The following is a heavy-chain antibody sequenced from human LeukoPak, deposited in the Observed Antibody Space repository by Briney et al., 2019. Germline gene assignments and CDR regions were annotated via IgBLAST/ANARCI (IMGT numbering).Heavy chain of an antibody. Sequence: GGSLRLSCAASGFPFNVRTMSWVRQAPGKGLDWVASMRQGGSEIYYVDSVKGRFTISRDNPKNSLYLQMNSLRAEDTAVYYCARGGATRGRFENWGQGTLVTVSS. CDR1: GFPFNVRT. CDR2: MRQGGSEI. D-gene: IGHD1-26*01. J-gene: IGHJ4*02. CDR3: ARGGATRGRFEN. V-gene: IGHV3-7*01.